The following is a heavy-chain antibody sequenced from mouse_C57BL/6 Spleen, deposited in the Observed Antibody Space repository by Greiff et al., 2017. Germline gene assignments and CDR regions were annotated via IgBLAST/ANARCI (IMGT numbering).Heavy chain of an antibody. CDR3: ARRVGNYGSIDY. D-gene: IGHD1-1*01. V-gene: IGHV5-17*01. Sequence: EVQLQQSGGGLVKPGGSLKLSCAASGFTFSDYGMHWVRQAPEKGLEWVAYISSGSSTIYYADTVKGRFTISRDNAKNTLFLQMTSLRSEDTAVYYCARRVGNYGSIDYWGQGTTLTVSS. CDR2: ISSGSSTI. J-gene: IGHJ2*01. CDR1: GFTFSDYG.